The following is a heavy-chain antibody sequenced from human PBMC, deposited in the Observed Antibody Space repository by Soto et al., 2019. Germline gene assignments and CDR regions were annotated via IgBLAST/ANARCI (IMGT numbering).Heavy chain of an antibody. CDR2: ISYDGSNK. D-gene: IGHD6-13*01. Sequence: QVQLVESGGGVVQPGRSLRLSCAASGFTFSSYGMHWVRQAPGKGLEWVAVISYDGSNKYYADSVKGRFTISRDNSKNTLYLQTNSLRAEDKAVYYCAKDFSSWYGGYYYGMDVWGQGTTVTVSS. J-gene: IGHJ6*02. CDR3: AKDFSSWYGGYYYGMDV. CDR1: GFTFSSYG. V-gene: IGHV3-30*18.